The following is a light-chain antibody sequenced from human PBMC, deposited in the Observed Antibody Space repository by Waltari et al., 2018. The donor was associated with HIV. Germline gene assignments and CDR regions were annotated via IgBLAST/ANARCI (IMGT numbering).Light chain of an antibody. CDR2: ANA. CDR1: SSNIGANFD. J-gene: IGLJ1*01. Sequence: QSVLTQAPSVSGAPGQRVTISCTGSSSNIGANFDVHWYQRLPGSSLKLLIFANANRPSGVPHRFSGSKSGTSASLAITGLQPEDEAEYYCQSFDSSLNAYVFGTGTTVIVL. V-gene: IGLV1-40*01. CDR3: QSFDSSLNAYV.